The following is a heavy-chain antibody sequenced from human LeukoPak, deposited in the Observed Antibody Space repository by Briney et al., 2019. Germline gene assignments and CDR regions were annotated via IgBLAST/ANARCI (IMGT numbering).Heavy chain of an antibody. Sequence: GGSLRLSCAASGFTFSSYGMHWVRQAPGKGLEWVAVIWYDGSNKYYADSVKGRFTISRDNAKNSLYLQMNSLRAEDTAVYYCARDTGEPRGAQRGSEYWGQGTLVTVSS. CDR1: GFTFSSYG. J-gene: IGHJ4*02. CDR3: ARDTGEPRGAQRGSEY. V-gene: IGHV3-33*01. D-gene: IGHD3-10*01. CDR2: IWYDGSNK.